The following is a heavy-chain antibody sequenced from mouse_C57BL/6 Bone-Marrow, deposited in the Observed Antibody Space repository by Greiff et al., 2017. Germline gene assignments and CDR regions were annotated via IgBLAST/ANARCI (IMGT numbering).Heavy chain of an antibody. CDR3: AKRGDYDYLLFAY. CDR2: IWGDGST. CDR1: GFSLTSYG. J-gene: IGHJ3*01. V-gene: IGHV2-3*01. Sequence: QVQLKESGPGLVAPSQSLSITCTVSGFSLTSYGVSWVRQPPGKGLEWLGVIWGDGSTNYHSALISRLSISKDNSKSQVFLKLNSLQTDDTATYYWAKRGDYDYLLFAYWGQGTLVTVSA. D-gene: IGHD2-4*01.